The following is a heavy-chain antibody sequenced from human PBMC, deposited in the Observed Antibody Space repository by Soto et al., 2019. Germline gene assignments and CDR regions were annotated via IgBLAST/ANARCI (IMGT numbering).Heavy chain of an antibody. Sequence: QLQLQESGPGLVKPSETLSLTCTVSGGSISSSSYYWGWIRQPPGKGLEWIGSIYYSGSTYYNPSLKSRVTISVDTSKNQFSLKLSSVTAADTAVYYCARRPGKVNYYYYYYGMDVWGQGTTVTVSS. CDR2: IYYSGST. CDR1: GGSISSSSYY. V-gene: IGHV4-39*01. CDR3: ARRPGKVNYYYYYYGMDV. D-gene: IGHD3-10*01. J-gene: IGHJ6*02.